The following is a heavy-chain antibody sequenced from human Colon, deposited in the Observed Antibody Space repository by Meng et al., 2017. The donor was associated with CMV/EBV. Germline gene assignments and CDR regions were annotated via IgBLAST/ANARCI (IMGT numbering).Heavy chain of an antibody. Sequence: GESLKISCAASGFTFSSYSMNWVRQAPGKGLEWIGRIKSKLDGGTTDYAAPVKGRFSLSRDDSKNTLYLQMNSLKTEDTAVYYCAAITAAAVTLYGMDVWGLGTTVTVSS. V-gene: IGHV3-15*01. CDR1: GFTFSSYS. CDR3: AAITAAAVTLYGMDV. J-gene: IGHJ6*02. D-gene: IGHD6-13*01. CDR2: IKSKLDGGTT.